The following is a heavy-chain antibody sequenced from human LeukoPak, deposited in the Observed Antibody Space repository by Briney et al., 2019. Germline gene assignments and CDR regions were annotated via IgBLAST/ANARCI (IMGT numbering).Heavy chain of an antibody. CDR2: FDRTGGRT. V-gene: IGHV3-23*01. Sequence: GGSLRLSCAASGFIFSSFAMSWVRQAPGTGLEWVATFDRTGGRTYYADSVKGRFTISRDNSKSTLILQMNSLRVEDTALYYCTKRVKYGGTWDHFADWGQGTLVTVSS. D-gene: IGHD1-26*01. CDR3: TKRVKYGGTWDHFAD. CDR1: GFIFSSFA. J-gene: IGHJ4*02.